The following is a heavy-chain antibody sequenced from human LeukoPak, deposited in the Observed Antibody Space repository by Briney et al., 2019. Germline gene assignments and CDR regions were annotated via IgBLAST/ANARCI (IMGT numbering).Heavy chain of an antibody. D-gene: IGHD3-10*01. Sequence: GGSLRLSCAASGFTFSSYSMNWVRQAPGKGLEWVSSISSSSSYIYYADSVKGRFTISRDNAKNSLYLQMNSLRAEDTAVYYCAKDRAMVRGVHKTHWGQGTLVTVSS. J-gene: IGHJ4*02. CDR3: AKDRAMVRGVHKTH. CDR1: GFTFSSYS. CDR2: ISSSSSYI. V-gene: IGHV3-21*01.